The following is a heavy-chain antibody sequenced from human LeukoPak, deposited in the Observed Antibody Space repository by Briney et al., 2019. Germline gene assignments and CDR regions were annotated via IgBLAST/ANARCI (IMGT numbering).Heavy chain of an antibody. D-gene: IGHD3-22*01. Sequence: SSETLSLTRTVSGGSISSYYWSWIRQPPGKGLEWIGYIYYSGSTNYNPSLKSRVTISVDTSKNQFSLKLSSVTAADTAVYYCARGGRYYDSSGLYYFDYWGQGTLVTVSS. J-gene: IGHJ4*02. CDR1: GGSISSYY. CDR2: IYYSGST. CDR3: ARGGRYYDSSGLYYFDY. V-gene: IGHV4-59*01.